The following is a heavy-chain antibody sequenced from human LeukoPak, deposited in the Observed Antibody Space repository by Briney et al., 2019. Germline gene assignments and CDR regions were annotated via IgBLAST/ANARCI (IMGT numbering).Heavy chain of an antibody. CDR1: GFTFSSYS. CDR3: ASSGYDSSGYYYG. D-gene: IGHD3-22*01. J-gene: IGHJ4*02. CDR2: ISSSSSYI. V-gene: IGHV3-21*01. Sequence: GGSLRLSCAASGFTFSSYSMNWVRRAPGKGLEWVASISSSSSYIYYADSVKGRFTISRDNAKNSLYLQMNGLRAEDTAVYYCASSGYDSSGYYYGWGQGAQVTASS.